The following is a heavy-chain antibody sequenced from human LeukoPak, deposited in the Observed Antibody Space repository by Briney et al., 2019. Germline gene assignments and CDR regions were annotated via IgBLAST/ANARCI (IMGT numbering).Heavy chain of an antibody. V-gene: IGHV5-51*01. Sequence: GESLKISCKGSGYSFTSYYIAWVRQMSGKGLGWMGIMYPGDSNTRYSPSFQGQVTISADKSINTAYLQWSSLKDSDTAMYYCARRDDAYTLDFWGQGTLVTVSS. CDR1: GYSFTSYY. J-gene: IGHJ4*02. CDR3: ARRDDAYTLDF. D-gene: IGHD5-24*01. CDR2: MYPGDSNT.